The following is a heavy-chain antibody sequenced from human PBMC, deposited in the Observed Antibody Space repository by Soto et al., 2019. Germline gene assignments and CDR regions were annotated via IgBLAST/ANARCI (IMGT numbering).Heavy chain of an antibody. V-gene: IGHV4-59*01. D-gene: IGHD6-6*01. CDR1: GGSISSYY. CDR3: ARDLGSSSAEGAYYYYYGMDV. Sequence: SETLSLTCTVSGGSISSYYWSWIRQPPGKGLEWIGYIYYSGSTNYNPSLKSRVTISVDTSKNQFSLKLSSVTAADTAVYYCARDLGSSSAEGAYYYYYGMDVWGQGTTVTVSS. J-gene: IGHJ6*02. CDR2: IYYSGST.